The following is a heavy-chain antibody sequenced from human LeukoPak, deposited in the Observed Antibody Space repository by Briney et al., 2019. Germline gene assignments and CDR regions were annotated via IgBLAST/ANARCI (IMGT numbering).Heavy chain of an antibody. CDR1: GDTFNKYA. V-gene: IGHV1-69*13. CDR2: IIPIIGAP. Sequence: GASVKVSCKASGDTFNKYAISWVRQAPGQGLEWMGGIIPIIGAPSYAQKFQGRVTITADESTSTAFMELSSLTYEDTAVYFCASGPDQRIHCYYQMDVWGKGTTVTVSS. J-gene: IGHJ6*04. CDR3: ASGPDQRIHCYYQMDV. D-gene: IGHD2-21*02.